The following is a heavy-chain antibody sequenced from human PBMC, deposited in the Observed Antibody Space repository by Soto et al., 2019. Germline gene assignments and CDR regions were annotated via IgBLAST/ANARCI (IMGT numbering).Heavy chain of an antibody. CDR1: GGSISSYY. V-gene: IGHV4-39*01. CDR3: ARRLYYDSSGFEGGGMDV. Sequence: SETLSLTCIVSGGSISSYYWGWIRQPPGKGLEWIGSIYYSGSTYYNPSLKSRVTISVDTSKNQFSLKLSSVTAADTAVYYCARRLYYDSSGFEGGGMDVWGQGTTVTVSS. CDR2: IYYSGST. D-gene: IGHD3-22*01. J-gene: IGHJ6*02.